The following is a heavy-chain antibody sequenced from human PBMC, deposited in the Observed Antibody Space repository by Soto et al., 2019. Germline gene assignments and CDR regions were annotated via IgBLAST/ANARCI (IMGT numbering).Heavy chain of an antibody. CDR3: VSWVSAHFDK. V-gene: IGHV4-31*03. Sequence: SETLSLTCTVSGGSISSGGYYWSWIRQHPGKGLEWIGYIYYSGSTYYNPSLRSRLTMSVDTSKNQFSLKVSNLRAEDTALYYCVSWVSAHFDKWGPGTLVTVSS. J-gene: IGHJ4*02. CDR2: IYYSGST. CDR1: GGSISSGGYY. D-gene: IGHD2-8*01.